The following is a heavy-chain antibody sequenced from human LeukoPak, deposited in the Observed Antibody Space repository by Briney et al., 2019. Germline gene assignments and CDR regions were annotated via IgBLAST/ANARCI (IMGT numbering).Heavy chain of an antibody. Sequence: PGGSLRLSCAASGFTFSSYAMSWVRQAPGKGLEWVSAISGSGGDTYYADSVKGRFIISRDNSKNTLYLQMNSLRSEDTAVYYCATYSPVAVARTPEYAYWSQGTQATVSS. V-gene: IGHV3-23*01. J-gene: IGHJ1*01. CDR2: ISGSGGDT. D-gene: IGHD6-19*01. CDR3: ATYSPVAVARTPEYAY. CDR1: GFTFSSYA.